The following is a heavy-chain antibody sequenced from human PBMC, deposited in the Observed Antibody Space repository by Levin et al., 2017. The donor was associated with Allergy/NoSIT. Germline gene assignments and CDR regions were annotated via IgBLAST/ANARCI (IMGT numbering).Heavy chain of an antibody. CDR1: GYTFTSYG. V-gene: IGHV1-18*01. D-gene: IGHD6-13*01. Sequence: PGESLKISCKASGYTFTSYGISWVRQAPGQGLEWMGWISAYNGNTNYAQKLQGRVTMTTDTSTSTAYMELRSLRSDDTAVYYCARQMTPLKYSSSWYPNWFDPWGQGTLVTVSS. J-gene: IGHJ5*02. CDR2: ISAYNGNT. CDR3: ARQMTPLKYSSSWYPNWFDP.